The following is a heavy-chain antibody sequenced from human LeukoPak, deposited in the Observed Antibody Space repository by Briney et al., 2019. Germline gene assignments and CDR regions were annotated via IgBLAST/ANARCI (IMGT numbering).Heavy chain of an antibody. Sequence: GGSLRLSCAASGFTFRNYGMHWVRQTPGKGLEWVAVIWFDGNNKFYADSVKGRFTISRDNSNNTLFLEMNSLRVEDSAVYYCARKRRFGNYYYYGMDVWGQGTTVTISS. V-gene: IGHV3-33*01. CDR3: ARKRRFGNYYYYGMDV. J-gene: IGHJ6*02. CDR1: GFTFRNYG. CDR2: IWFDGNNK. D-gene: IGHD3-3*01.